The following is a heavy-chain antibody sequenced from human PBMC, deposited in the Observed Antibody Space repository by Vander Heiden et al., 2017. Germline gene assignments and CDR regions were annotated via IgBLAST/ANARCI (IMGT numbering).Heavy chain of an antibody. J-gene: IGHJ5*02. CDR1: GGSFSGYY. CDR3: ARGEGWHGTRGSGWFDP. D-gene: IGHD1-1*01. CDR2: INHSGST. Sequence: QVQLQQWGAGLLKPSETLSLTCAVYGGSFSGYYWSWIRQPPGKGLEWIGEINHSGSTNYNPSLKSRGTTSVDTSKNQFSLKLSSVTAADTAVYYCARGEGWHGTRGSGWFDPWGQGTLVTVSS. V-gene: IGHV4-34*01.